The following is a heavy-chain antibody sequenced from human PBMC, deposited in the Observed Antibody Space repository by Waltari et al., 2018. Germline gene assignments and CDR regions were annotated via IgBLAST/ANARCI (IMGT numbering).Heavy chain of an antibody. Sequence: QVQLQESGSGLVKPSETLSLTCTVSGGSLSSYYWSWLRQPPGKGLEWIGYIYYSGSTNYNPSLKSRVTISVDTSKNQFSLKLSSVTAADTAVYYCARTRKQWFDAFDIWGQGTMVTVSS. CDR1: GGSLSSYY. CDR3: ARTRKQWFDAFDI. V-gene: IGHV4-59*01. CDR2: IYYSGST. J-gene: IGHJ3*02. D-gene: IGHD6-19*01.